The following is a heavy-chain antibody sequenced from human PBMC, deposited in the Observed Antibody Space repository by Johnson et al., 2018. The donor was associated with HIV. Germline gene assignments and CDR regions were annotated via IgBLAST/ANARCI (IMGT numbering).Heavy chain of an antibody. CDR1: GFTVSSNY. V-gene: IGHV3-66*01. J-gene: IGHJ3*02. Sequence: MLLVESRGGLVQPGGSLRLSCAASGFTVSSNYMSWVRQAPGMGLEWVSVIYSGGSTYYADSVTGRFTISRDNSENTQYLQMNSLRAEDTAVYYCARAPSPGPGGAFDIWGQGTMVTVSS. CDR3: ARAPSPGPGGAFDI. CDR2: IYSGGST.